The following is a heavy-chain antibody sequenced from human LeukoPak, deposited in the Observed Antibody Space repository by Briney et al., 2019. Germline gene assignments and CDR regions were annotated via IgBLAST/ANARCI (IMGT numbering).Heavy chain of an antibody. CDR2: FDPEDGET. V-gene: IGHV1-24*01. J-gene: IGHJ4*02. CDR1: GYTLTELS. Sequence: ASVKVSCKVSGYTLTELSMHWVRQAPGKGLEWMGGFDPEDGETIYAQKFQGRVTMTEDTSTDTAYMELSSLRSEDTAVYYCATAGAYSGSHSPFDYWGQGTLVTVSS. CDR3: ATAGAYSGSHSPFDY. D-gene: IGHD1-26*01.